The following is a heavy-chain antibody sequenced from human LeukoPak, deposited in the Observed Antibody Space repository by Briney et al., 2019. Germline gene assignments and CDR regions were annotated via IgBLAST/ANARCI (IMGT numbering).Heavy chain of an antibody. J-gene: IGHJ5*02. V-gene: IGHV1-2*02. CDR3: ARGGYSSSWSRPAAFDP. CDR2: INPNSGGT. D-gene: IGHD6-13*01. Sequence: ASVKVSCTASGYTFTGYYMYWVRQAPGQGLEWMGWINPNSGGTNYAQKFQGRVTMTRDTSISTAYMELSRLRSDDTAVYYCARGGYSSSWSRPAAFDPWGQGTLVTVSS. CDR1: GYTFTGYY.